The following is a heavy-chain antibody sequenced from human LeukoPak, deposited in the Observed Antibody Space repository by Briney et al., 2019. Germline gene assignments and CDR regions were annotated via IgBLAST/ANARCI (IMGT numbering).Heavy chain of an antibody. D-gene: IGHD4-11*01. V-gene: IGHV4-34*01. CDR1: GGSFSGYY. CDR3: ARGPFYGNYDFDY. J-gene: IGHJ4*02. Sequence: SETLSLTCAVYGGSFSGYYWSWIRQPPGKGLEWIGEINHSGSTNYNPSLKSRVTISVDTSKNQFSLKLSSVTAADTAVYYCARGPFYGNYDFDYWGQGTLVTVSS. CDR2: INHSGST.